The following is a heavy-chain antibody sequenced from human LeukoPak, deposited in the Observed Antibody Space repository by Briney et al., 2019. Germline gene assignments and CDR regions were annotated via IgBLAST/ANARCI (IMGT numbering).Heavy chain of an antibody. CDR1: GFTFSSYA. CDR2: ISYDGSSK. CDR3: ARDGSSGWYWVDY. D-gene: IGHD6-19*01. Sequence: GGSLRLSCAASGFTFSSYAMHWVRQAPGKGLEWVAVISYDGSSKYYADSVKGRFTISRDNSKNTLYLQMNSLRAENTAVYYCARDGSSGWYWVDYWGQGTLVTVSS. V-gene: IGHV3-30-3*01. J-gene: IGHJ4*02.